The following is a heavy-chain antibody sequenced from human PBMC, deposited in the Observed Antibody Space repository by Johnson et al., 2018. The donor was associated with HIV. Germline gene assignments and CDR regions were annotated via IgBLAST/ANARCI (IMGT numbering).Heavy chain of an antibody. J-gene: IGHJ3*02. D-gene: IGHD1-20*01. Sequence: YAMHWVRQAPGKGLEWVAAIGYDGNDKDYADSVKGRFTISRDNSRNTLYLHLNSLRAVDTAVYYCARAPYNWNAGLFGAFDMWGRGTKVTVSS. CDR3: ARAPYNWNAGLFGAFDM. CDR2: IGYDGNDK. V-gene: IGHV3-30*04. CDR1: YA.